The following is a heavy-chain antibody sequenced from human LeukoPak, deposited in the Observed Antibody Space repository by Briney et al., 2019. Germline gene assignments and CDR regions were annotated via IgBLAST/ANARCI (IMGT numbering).Heavy chain of an antibody. CDR1: GFTVSSNY. CDR2: IYSGGST. D-gene: IGHD5-24*01. CDR3: ARESRDGYNFDY. J-gene: IGHJ4*02. Sequence: GVSLRLSCAASGFTVSSNYMSWVRQAPGKGLEWVSVIYSGGSTYYADSVKGRFTISRDNSKNTLYLQMNSLRAEDTAVYYCARESRDGYNFDYWGQGTLVTVSS. V-gene: IGHV3-53*01.